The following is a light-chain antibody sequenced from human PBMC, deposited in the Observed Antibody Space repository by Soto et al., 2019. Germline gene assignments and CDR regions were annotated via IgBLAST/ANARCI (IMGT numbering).Light chain of an antibody. CDR3: SAYTARSTLV. V-gene: IGLV2-14*01. J-gene: IGLJ3*02. Sequence: QSALTQPASVSGSAGQSITISCSGTLRDVGAYNLVSWYQQHPGTAPKLIIYEVRNRPSGIPSRFSGSRSGNTASLTISGLQPEDEGDYYCSAYTARSTLVFGGWTKVTVL. CDR2: EVR. CDR1: LRDVGAYNL.